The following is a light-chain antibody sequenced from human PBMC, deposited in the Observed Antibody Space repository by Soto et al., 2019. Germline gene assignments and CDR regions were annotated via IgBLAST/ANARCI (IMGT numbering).Light chain of an antibody. Sequence: DIQMTQSPSTLSASVGDRVTITCRASQTIGYWLAWYQQKPGKAPRLLIYDASRLESGVPSRFSGNGSGTEFSLTIRSLQPDDFATYYCQHYDSYPWTFGQGTNVEIK. CDR3: QHYDSYPWT. CDR2: DAS. CDR1: QTIGYW. J-gene: IGKJ1*01. V-gene: IGKV1-5*01.